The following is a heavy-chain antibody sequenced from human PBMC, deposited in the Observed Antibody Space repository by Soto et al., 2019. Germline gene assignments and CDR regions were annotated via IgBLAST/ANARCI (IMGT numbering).Heavy chain of an antibody. CDR1: GFTFTSSA. CDR3: AAYYYDSSGYYIGYAFDI. V-gene: IGHV1-58*01. Sequence: GASVKVSCKASGFTFTSSAVQWVRQACGQRLEWIGWIVVGSGNTNYAQKFQERVTITRDMSTSTAYMELSSLRSEDTAVYYCAAYYYDSSGYYIGYAFDIWGQGTMVTVSS. J-gene: IGHJ3*02. D-gene: IGHD3-22*01. CDR2: IVVGSGNT.